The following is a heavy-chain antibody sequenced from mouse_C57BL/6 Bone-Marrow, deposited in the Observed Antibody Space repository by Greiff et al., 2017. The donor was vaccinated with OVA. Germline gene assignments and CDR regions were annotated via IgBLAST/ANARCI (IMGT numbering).Heavy chain of an antibody. Sequence: QVQLKQPGTELVKPGASVKLSCKASGYTFTSYWMHWVKQRPGQGLEWIGNINPSNGGTNYNEKFKSKATLTVDKSSSTAYMQLSSLTSEDSVVYYCARSTKGNYLDYWGQGTTLTVSS. D-gene: IGHD1-3*01. V-gene: IGHV1-53*01. CDR3: ARSTKGNYLDY. CDR2: INPSNGGT. J-gene: IGHJ2*01. CDR1: GYTFTSYW.